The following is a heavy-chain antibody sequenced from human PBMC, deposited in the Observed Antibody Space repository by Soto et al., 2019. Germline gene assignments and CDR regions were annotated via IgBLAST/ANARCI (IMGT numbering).Heavy chain of an antibody. J-gene: IGHJ4*02. Sequence: QVQLQESGPGLVKPSQTLSLTCTVSGGSIRSGGYYWSWIRQHPGKGLEWIGYIYYSGSTYYNPSLKSRVTISVDTSKNQFSLKLSSVTAADTAVYYCARGTTVTTWGDFDYWGQGTLVTVSS. CDR1: GGSIRSGGYY. V-gene: IGHV4-31*03. CDR3: ARGTTVTTWGDFDY. CDR2: IYYSGST. D-gene: IGHD4-17*01.